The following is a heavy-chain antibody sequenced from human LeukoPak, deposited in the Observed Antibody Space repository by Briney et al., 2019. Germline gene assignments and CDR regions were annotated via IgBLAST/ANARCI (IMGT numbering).Heavy chain of an antibody. CDR2: IKSRTDDETT. D-gene: IGHD1-26*01. J-gene: IGHJ4*02. CDR1: GFSFSNAW. V-gene: IGHV3-15*01. CDR3: TTHHSGNYFGSVFFDY. Sequence: GGSLRLSCAGSGFSFSNAWMSWVRQAPGKGLEWVGRIKSRTDDETTDYAEPVKGRFSISRDDSKNMLDLHMSSLKTEDTAVYYCTTHHSGNYFGSVFFDYWGPGTLVTVSS.